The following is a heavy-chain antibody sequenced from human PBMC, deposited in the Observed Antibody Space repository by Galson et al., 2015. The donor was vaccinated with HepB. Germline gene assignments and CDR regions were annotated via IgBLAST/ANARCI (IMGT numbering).Heavy chain of an antibody. CDR1: GFTFSSYS. D-gene: IGHD2-8*02. CDR3: ARDEVHGGGVAYWFFDL. CDR2: ISRSSSYI. J-gene: IGHJ2*01. V-gene: IGHV3-21*01. Sequence: SLRLSCAASGFTFSSYSLNWVRQAPGKGLEWVSSISRSSSYIYYADSVKGRFTISRDNAKNSLYLQINSLRAEDTAVYYCARDEVHGGGVAYWFFDLWGRGTLVTVSS.